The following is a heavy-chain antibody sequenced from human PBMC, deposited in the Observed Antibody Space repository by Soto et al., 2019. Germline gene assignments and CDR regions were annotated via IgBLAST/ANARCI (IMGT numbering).Heavy chain of an antibody. Sequence: QVQLVESGGGVVQPGRSLRLSCAASGFTFSSYGMHWVRQAPGKGLEWVAVIWYDGSNKYYEDSVKGRFTISRDNSKNTLYLKMNSLRAEDTAVYYCARDTPYYGSGNQFYPDYWGQGTLVTVSS. D-gene: IGHD3-10*01. CDR2: IWYDGSNK. CDR1: GFTFSSYG. V-gene: IGHV3-33*01. J-gene: IGHJ4*02. CDR3: ARDTPYYGSGNQFYPDY.